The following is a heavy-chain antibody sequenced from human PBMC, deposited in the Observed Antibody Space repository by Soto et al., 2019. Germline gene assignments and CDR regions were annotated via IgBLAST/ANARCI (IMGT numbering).Heavy chain of an antibody. J-gene: IGHJ4*02. CDR1: VYIFTSYW. CDR2: IYPGDSDT. Sequence: PGESLKISCKCSVYIFTSYWIGWVRQLPGKGLEWMGIIYPGDSDTRYSPSFQGQVTISADKSITTAYLQWSSLKASDTAMYYCATQQQLALFDYWGQGTLVTVS. V-gene: IGHV5-51*01. D-gene: IGHD6-13*01. CDR3: ATQQQLALFDY.